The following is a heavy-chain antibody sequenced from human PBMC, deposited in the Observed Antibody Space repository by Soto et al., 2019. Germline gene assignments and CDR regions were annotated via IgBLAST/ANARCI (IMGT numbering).Heavy chain of an antibody. V-gene: IGHV3-30*18. J-gene: IGHJ6*02. CDR2: ISYDGSNK. CDR1: GFTFSSYG. D-gene: IGHD6-19*01. CDR3: ANGSGWYYYYYGMDV. Sequence: GVSLRLSCSASGFTFSSYGMHWVRQAPGKGLEWVAVISYDGSNKYYADSVKGRFTISRDNSKNTLYLQMNSLRAEDTAVYYCANGSGWYYYYYGMDVWGQGTTVTVSS.